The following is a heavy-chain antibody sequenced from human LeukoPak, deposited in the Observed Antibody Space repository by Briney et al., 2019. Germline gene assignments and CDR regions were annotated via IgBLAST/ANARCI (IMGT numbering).Heavy chain of an antibody. Sequence: GRSLRLSCAASGFTFSSYAMHWVRQAPGKGLEWVAVISYDGSNKYYADSVKGRFTISRDNSKNTLYLQMNSLRAEDTAVYYCARDSEATVSLFDYWGQGTLVTVSS. CDR1: GFTFSSYA. D-gene: IGHD4-17*01. J-gene: IGHJ4*02. CDR2: ISYDGSNK. CDR3: ARDSEATVSLFDY. V-gene: IGHV3-30-3*01.